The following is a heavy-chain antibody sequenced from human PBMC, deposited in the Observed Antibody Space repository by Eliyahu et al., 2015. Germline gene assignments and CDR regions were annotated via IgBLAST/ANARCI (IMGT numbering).Heavy chain of an antibody. D-gene: IGHD5-12*01. J-gene: IGHJ4*02. Sequence: EVQLVQSGAEVKKPGESLXXSXXGSGYGFTSYWIGWVRQMPGXGLEWMGIIYPGDSDTRYSPSLQGQVTISXDKSISTAYLQWSSLKASDTAMYYCARRGSPSRYGFFDYWGQGTLVTVSS. CDR3: ARRGSPSRYGFFDY. CDR2: IYPGDSDT. V-gene: IGHV5-51*01. CDR1: GYGFTSYW.